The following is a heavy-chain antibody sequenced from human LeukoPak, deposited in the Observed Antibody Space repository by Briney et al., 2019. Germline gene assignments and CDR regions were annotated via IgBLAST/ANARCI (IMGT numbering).Heavy chain of an antibody. CDR3: ARANYMDV. Sequence: GGSLRLSCAASGFTFSSYEMNWVRQAPGKGLEWVSYISSSSSYIYYADSVKGRFTISRDNAKNTLYLQMNSLRAEDTAVYYCARANYMDVWGKGTTVTISS. CDR2: ISSSSSYI. CDR1: GFTFSSYE. V-gene: IGHV3-21*05. J-gene: IGHJ6*03.